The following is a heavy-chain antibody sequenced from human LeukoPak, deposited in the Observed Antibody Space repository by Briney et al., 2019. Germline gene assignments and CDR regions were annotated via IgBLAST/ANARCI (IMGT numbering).Heavy chain of an antibody. Sequence: ASVKIFCEASGYTFTGYYMHWVRQAPGQGHEWMGWINPNSGGTNYAQKFQGRVTMTRDTSISTAYMELSRLRSDDTAVYYCATIQTGIAAPYGMDVWGQGTTVTVSS. V-gene: IGHV1-2*02. CDR2: INPNSGGT. D-gene: IGHD6-13*01. J-gene: IGHJ6*02. CDR3: ATIQTGIAAPYGMDV. CDR1: GYTFTGYY.